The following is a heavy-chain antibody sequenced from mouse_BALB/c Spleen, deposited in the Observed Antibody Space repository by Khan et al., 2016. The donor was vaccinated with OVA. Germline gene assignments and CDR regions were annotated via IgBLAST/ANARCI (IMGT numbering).Heavy chain of an antibody. J-gene: IGHJ4*01. V-gene: IGHV2-6-4*01. D-gene: IGHD3-2*02. CDR2: IWGGGST. CDR3: ARNFRSYYALDY. CDR1: GFSLSRYG. Sequence: VQLQESGPGLVAPSQSLSITCTVSGFSLSRYGVHWVRQPPGKGLEWLGLIWGGGSTDYNSALKSRLSITKDNSKSQVFLKMNSLQTDDTAIYYCARNFRSYYALDYWGQGTSVTVSS.